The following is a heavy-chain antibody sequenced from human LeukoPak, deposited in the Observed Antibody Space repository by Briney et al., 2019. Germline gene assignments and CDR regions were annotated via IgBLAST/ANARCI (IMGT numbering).Heavy chain of an antibody. J-gene: IGHJ4*02. Sequence: GGSLRLSCAGSGFTFSSYAMSWVRQAPGKGLEWVSSITDSGDITYYADSVKGRLTIARDNSKNTLYLQMNSLRAEDTAVYVCAKDRIVVVPPAILLGYWGQGTLVTVSS. CDR1: GFTFSSYA. D-gene: IGHD2-2*02. CDR3: AKDRIVVVPPAILLGY. CDR2: ITDSGDIT. V-gene: IGHV3-23*01.